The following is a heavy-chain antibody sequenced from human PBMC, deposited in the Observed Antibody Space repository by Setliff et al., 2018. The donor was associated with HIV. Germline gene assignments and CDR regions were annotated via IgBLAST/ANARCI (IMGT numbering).Heavy chain of an antibody. Sequence: GASVKVSCKASGYTFTSYYIHWVRQAPGQGLEWMGLINPSGGSTSYAQKFQGRVTMTRDTSTSTFYMELSSLRSEDTAVYYCAGVTSFDPTFDYWGQGTLVTVSS. J-gene: IGHJ4*02. D-gene: IGHD3-9*01. CDR3: AGVTSFDPTFDY. CDR2: INPSGGST. CDR1: GYTFTSYY. V-gene: IGHV1-46*01.